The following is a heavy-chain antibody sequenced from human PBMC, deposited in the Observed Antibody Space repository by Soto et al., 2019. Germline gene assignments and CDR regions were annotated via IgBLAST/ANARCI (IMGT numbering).Heavy chain of an antibody. D-gene: IGHD1-7*01. J-gene: IGHJ5*02. V-gene: IGHV1-69*04. Sequence: GASVKFDCETSGGSFSRYTTRWVGQAPGQGLEWMGRIIPILGIANYAQKFQGRVTITADKSTSTAYMELSSLRSEDTAVYSCAREITGTLSNWFDPWGQGTLVTVSS. CDR1: GGSFSRYT. CDR3: AREITGTLSNWFDP. CDR2: IIPILGIA.